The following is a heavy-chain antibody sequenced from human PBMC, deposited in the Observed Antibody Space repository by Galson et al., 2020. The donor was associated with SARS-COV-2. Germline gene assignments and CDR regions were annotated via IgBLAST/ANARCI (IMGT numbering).Heavy chain of an antibody. CDR3: ARDRSLPFGGPYQD. D-gene: IGHD2-15*01. CDR1: GESIVTYS. V-gene: IGHV4-59*01. J-gene: IGHJ4*02. CDR2: IHNSGSS. Sequence: SETLSLTCIVPGESIVTYSWSWIRQPPGKGLGWIGYIHNSGSSNTNPTLKSRVTMSVDTPKNQFSLKLSTVAAADSAVYYCARDRSLPFGGPYQDWGQGTPVTVSS.